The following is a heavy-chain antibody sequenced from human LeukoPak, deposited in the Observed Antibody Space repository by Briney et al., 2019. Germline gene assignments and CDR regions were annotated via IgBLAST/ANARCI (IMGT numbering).Heavy chain of an antibody. CDR3: ARASIGYGDYVGYYFDY. CDR2: ISSSSSYI. CDR1: GFTFSSYG. V-gene: IGHV3-21*01. J-gene: IGHJ4*02. Sequence: GGSLRLSCAASGFTFSSYGMSWVRQAPRKGLEWVSSISSSSSYIYYADSVKGRFTISRDNAKNSLYLQMNSLRAEDTAVYYCARASIGYGDYVGYYFDYWGQGTLVTVPS. D-gene: IGHD4-17*01.